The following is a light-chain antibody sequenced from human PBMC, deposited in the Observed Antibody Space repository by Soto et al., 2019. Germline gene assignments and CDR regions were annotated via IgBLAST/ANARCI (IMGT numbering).Light chain of an antibody. CDR3: QQLNSYPRIT. V-gene: IGKV1-9*01. CDR2: AAS. Sequence: IQLTQSPSSLSASVGDRVTITCRASQGISSYLAWYQQKPGKAPKLLIYAASTLQSGVPSRFSGSGSGTAFTLTISSLQPEDFATDYCQQLNSYPRITFGQGTRLEIK. CDR1: QGISSY. J-gene: IGKJ5*01.